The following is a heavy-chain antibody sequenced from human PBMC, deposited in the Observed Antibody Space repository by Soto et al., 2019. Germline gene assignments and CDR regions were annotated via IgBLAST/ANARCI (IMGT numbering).Heavy chain of an antibody. V-gene: IGHV1-46*01. CDR3: AREETGSYYYYYGMDV. CDR2: INPSGGST. CDR1: GYTFTSYY. Sequence: ASVKVSCKASGYTFTSYYMHWVRQAPGQGLEWMGIINPSGGSTSYAQKSQGRVTMTRDTSTSTVYMELSSLRSEDTAVYYCAREETGSYYYYYGMDVWGQGTTVTVSS. J-gene: IGHJ6*02. D-gene: IGHD1-26*01.